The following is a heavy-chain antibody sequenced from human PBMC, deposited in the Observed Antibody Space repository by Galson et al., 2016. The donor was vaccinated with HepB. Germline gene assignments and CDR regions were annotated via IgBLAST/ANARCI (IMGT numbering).Heavy chain of an antibody. J-gene: IGHJ4*02. V-gene: IGHV3-53*01. CDR3: ARACSRVGFYLRFGSFDS. CDR1: GFSVSQNY. D-gene: IGHD3-10*02. Sequence: SLRLSCAVSGFSVSQNYMTWVRQAPGKGLEWLSVIYRGNNAYYADSVKGRFTIPRDNFGNTLHLQITSLRAEDTAVYYCARACSRVGFYLRFGSFDSWGQGTLVTVSS. CDR2: IYRGNNA.